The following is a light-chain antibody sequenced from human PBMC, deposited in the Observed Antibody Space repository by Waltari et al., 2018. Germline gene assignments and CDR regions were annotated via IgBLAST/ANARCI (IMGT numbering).Light chain of an antibody. CDR1: QSVSRH. J-gene: IGKJ4*01. CDR3: QHRSDWPLT. CDR2: DAS. Sequence: EIVLTQSPTTLSLSPGERATLSCRASQSVSRHLAWYQQKPGQAPRLLIYDASNRATGIPARFSGSGSGTDFTLTITSLEPEDSAVYYCQHRSDWPLTFGGGTRVEIK. V-gene: IGKV3-11*01.